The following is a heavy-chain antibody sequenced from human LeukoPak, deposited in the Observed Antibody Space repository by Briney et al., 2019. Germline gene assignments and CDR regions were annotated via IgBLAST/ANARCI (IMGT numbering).Heavy chain of an antibody. J-gene: IGHJ4*02. Sequence: PGGSLRLSCAASGFTFSSYAMSWVRQAPGKGLEWVSGLSGSGPNIYYTDSVMGRSTISRDNSKNTLHLQLNSLRNEETAVYYCAKESSSAWSNFDYWGQGTLVTVSS. CDR2: LSGSGPNI. CDR3: AKESSSAWSNFDY. V-gene: IGHV3-23*01. D-gene: IGHD6-19*01. CDR1: GFTFSSYA.